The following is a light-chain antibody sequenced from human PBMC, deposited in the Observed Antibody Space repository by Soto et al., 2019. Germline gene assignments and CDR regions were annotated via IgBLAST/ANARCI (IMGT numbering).Light chain of an antibody. Sequence: DIQMTQSPSTLSASVGDRVTITCRASQSISSWLAWYQQKPGKAPKLLIYDASSLESGVPSRFSGSGFGTDFTLTISRLQPEDFATYYCLLDFGYFWAFGQGTKVEIK. CDR1: QSISSW. CDR3: LLDFGYFWA. J-gene: IGKJ1*01. V-gene: IGKV1-5*01. CDR2: DAS.